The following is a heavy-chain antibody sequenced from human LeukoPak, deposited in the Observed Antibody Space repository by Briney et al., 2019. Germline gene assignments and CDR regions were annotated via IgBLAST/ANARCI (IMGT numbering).Heavy chain of an antibody. CDR3: ARDLHGGLFDY. V-gene: IGHV4-34*01. Sequence: SETLSLTCAVYGGSFSGYYWNWIRQPPGKGLEWIGEINHSGSTNYSPSLKSRVTMSVDTSKNQISLKLNSVTAADTAVYYCARDLHGGLFDYWGQGTLVTVSS. D-gene: IGHD2-15*01. CDR1: GGSFSGYY. CDR2: INHSGST. J-gene: IGHJ4*02.